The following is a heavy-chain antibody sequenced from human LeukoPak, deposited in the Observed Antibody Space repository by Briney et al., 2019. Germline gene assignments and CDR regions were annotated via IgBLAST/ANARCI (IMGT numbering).Heavy chain of an antibody. Sequence: SETLSLTCTVSGGSISSYYWSWIRQPPGKGLEWIGYIYYSGSTNYNPSLKSRVTISVDTSKNQFSLKLSSVTAADTAVYYCARDITMVRGATPNWFDPWGQGTLVTVSS. CDR1: GGSISSYY. D-gene: IGHD3-10*01. CDR2: IYYSGST. J-gene: IGHJ5*02. CDR3: ARDITMVRGATPNWFDP. V-gene: IGHV4-59*01.